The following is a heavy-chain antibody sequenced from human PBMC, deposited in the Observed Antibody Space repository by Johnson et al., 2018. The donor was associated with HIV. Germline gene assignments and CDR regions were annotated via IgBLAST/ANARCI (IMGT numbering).Heavy chain of an antibody. CDR3: AKVDRRGGAFDI. V-gene: IGHV3-30*18. Sequence: QVQLVESGGGSVQRGGSLRLSCAASGFTFSSYWMNWVRQAPGKGLEWVAVISYDGSNKYYADSVKGRFTLSRDSSKNTLYLQMNSLRAEDTAVYYCAKVDRRGGAFDIWGQGTMVTVSS. CDR2: ISYDGSNK. CDR1: GFTFSSYW. J-gene: IGHJ3*02. D-gene: IGHD3-10*01.